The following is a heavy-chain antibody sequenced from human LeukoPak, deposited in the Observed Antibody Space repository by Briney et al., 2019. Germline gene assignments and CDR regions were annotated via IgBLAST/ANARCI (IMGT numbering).Heavy chain of an antibody. CDR1: GFTFDDYA. J-gene: IGHJ4*02. D-gene: IGHD3-22*01. Sequence: GGSLRLSCAASGFTFDDYAMHWVRQAPGKGLEWVAVISYDGSNKYYADSVKGRFTISRDNSKNTLYLQMNSLRAEDTAVYYCARDYYYDSSGYPDYWGQGTLVTVSS. V-gene: IGHV3-30-3*01. CDR2: ISYDGSNK. CDR3: ARDYYYDSSGYPDY.